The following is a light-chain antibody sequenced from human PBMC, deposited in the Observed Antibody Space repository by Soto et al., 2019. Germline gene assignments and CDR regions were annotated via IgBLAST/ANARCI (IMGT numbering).Light chain of an antibody. CDR3: CSYAGSNTWV. Sequence: QSALTQPASVSGSPGQSITISCTGTSSDVGTYNLVSWYQQHPGKAPKLMIYEGSKWPSGVSNRFSGSKSGNTASLTISGLQPEDEADYYCCSYAGSNTWVFGGGTKLTVL. V-gene: IGLV2-23*01. CDR2: EGS. J-gene: IGLJ3*02. CDR1: SSDVGTYNL.